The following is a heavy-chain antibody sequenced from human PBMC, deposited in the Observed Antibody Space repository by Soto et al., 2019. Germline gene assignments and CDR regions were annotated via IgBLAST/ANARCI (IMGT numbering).Heavy chain of an antibody. J-gene: IGHJ4*02. CDR1: GFTFSTYW. CDR2: IKTDGSVT. CDR3: ARDLGGSHDY. D-gene: IGHD3-16*01. Sequence: GGSLRLSCAASGFTFSTYWMHWVRQAPGKGLVWVSRIKTDGSVTTYADSVKGRFTISRDNAKNTLYLQMNTLRAEDTAVYYCARDLGGSHDYWGRGTLVTVYS. V-gene: IGHV3-74*01.